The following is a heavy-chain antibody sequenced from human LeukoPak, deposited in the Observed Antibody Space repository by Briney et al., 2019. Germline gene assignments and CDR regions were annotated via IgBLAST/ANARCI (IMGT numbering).Heavy chain of an antibody. Sequence: SETLSFTGAGYGGSFSGYYWSWIRQPPGKGLEWIGEINHSGSTNYNPSLKSRVTISVDTSKNQFSLKLSSVTAADTAVYYCASSGYYDSSGYYGGDPFDYWGQGTLVTVSS. J-gene: IGHJ4*02. CDR1: GGSFSGYY. CDR3: ASSGYYDSSGYYGGDPFDY. CDR2: INHSGST. D-gene: IGHD3-22*01. V-gene: IGHV4-34*01.